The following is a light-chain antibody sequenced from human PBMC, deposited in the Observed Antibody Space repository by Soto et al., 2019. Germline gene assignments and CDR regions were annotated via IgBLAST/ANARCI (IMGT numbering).Light chain of an antibody. Sequence: EIVMTQSPATLSVSPGERATLSCRASQSVSSNLAWYQQKPGQAPRLLIYGASTRATGIPARFSGSGSGTELTLTISSLQSEDFAVYYCQQYNTWPPGTFGQGTKVEIK. V-gene: IGKV3-15*01. CDR2: GAS. J-gene: IGKJ1*01. CDR3: QQYNTWPPGT. CDR1: QSVSSN.